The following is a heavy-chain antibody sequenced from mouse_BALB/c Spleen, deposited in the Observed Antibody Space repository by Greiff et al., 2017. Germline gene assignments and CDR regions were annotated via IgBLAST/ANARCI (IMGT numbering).Heavy chain of an antibody. V-gene: IGHV5-12-1*01. CDR3: ARHAGYDYGDY. D-gene: IGHD2-4*01. CDR2: ISSGGGST. J-gene: IGHJ2*01. Sequence: EVMLVESGGGLVQPGGSRKLSCAASGFTFSSFGMHWVRQAPEKRLEWVAYISSGGGSTYYPDTVKGRFTISRDNAKNTLYLQMSSLKSEDTAMYYCARHAGYDYGDYWGQGTTLTVSS. CDR1: GFTFSSFG.